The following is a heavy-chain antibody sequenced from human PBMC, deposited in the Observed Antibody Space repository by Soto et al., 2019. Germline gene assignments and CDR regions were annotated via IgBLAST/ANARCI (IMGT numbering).Heavy chain of an antibody. CDR2: ISYDGSSK. Sequence: QVQLVESGGGVVQPGRSLRLSCAASGFTFSDYGMHWVRQAPGKGLEWVAVISYDGSSKYYADSVKGRFTVSRDNSKNTLYLQMSSLRADDTAVYCCAKTSYGMDVWGQGPTVTVSS. J-gene: IGHJ6*02. CDR3: AKTSYGMDV. V-gene: IGHV3-30*18. CDR1: GFTFSDYG.